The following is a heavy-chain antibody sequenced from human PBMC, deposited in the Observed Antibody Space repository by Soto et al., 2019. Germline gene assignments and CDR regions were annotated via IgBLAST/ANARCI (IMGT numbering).Heavy chain of an antibody. CDR1: GFASDING. CDR2: ISAGGGTT. V-gene: IGHV3-23*01. J-gene: IGHJ4*02. CDR3: AKVRRDFAWLSELDYFDY. Sequence: EVQLLDSGGGLVQPGGSLRLSCAASGFASDINGMTWVRQVPGKGLEWVSAISAGGGTTYYADPVKGRFTISRDNSKNMLCLQMNSLRAEDTAVYYCAKVRRDFAWLSELDYFDYWGQGTPVTVSS. D-gene: IGHD3-9*01.